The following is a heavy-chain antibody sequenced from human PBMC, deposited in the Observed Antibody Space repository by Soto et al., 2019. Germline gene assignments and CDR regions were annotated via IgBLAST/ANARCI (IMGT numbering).Heavy chain of an antibody. J-gene: IGHJ4*02. Sequence: QVHLVESGGGLVMPGGSLRLSCVASGFAFGDYSMNCVRQSPGKGLECLSYIDNAGGTFYYADSVRGRFIVSRDNDNHSLFMQFTALRAEDSAMYFCASVEFGYYRHLGSWGLGARVTVSS. CDR3: ASVEFGYYRHLGS. CDR1: GFAFGDYS. D-gene: IGHD1-26*01. CDR2: IDNAGGTF. V-gene: IGHV3-11*01.